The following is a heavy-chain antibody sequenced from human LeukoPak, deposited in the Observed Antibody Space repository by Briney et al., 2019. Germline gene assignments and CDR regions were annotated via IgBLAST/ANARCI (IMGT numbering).Heavy chain of an antibody. CDR2: IYSGGST. Sequence: GGSLRLSCAASGFTVSSNYMSWVRQAPGKGLEWVSVIYSGGSTYYADSVKGRFTISRHNSKNTLYLQMNSLRAEDTAVYYCARGYGGSSWYFEEIYYFDYWGQGTLVTVSS. V-gene: IGHV3-53*01. CDR1: GFTVSSNY. CDR3: ARGYGGSSWYFEEIYYFDY. J-gene: IGHJ4*02. D-gene: IGHD6-13*01.